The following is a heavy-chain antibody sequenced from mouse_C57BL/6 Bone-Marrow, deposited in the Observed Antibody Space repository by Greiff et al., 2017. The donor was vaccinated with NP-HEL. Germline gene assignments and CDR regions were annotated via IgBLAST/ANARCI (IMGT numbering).Heavy chain of an antibody. D-gene: IGHD6-1*01. V-gene: IGHV1-7*01. CDR2: INPSSGYT. J-gene: IGHJ3*01. CDR1: GYTFTSYW. CDR3: AIGTSQPSYFAY. Sequence: QVQLQQSGAELVKPGASVKLSCKASGYTFTSYWMHWVKQRPGQGLEWIGYINPSSGYTKYNQKFKDKATLTADKSSSTAYMQLSSLTYEDSAVYYCAIGTSQPSYFAYWGQGTLVTVSA.